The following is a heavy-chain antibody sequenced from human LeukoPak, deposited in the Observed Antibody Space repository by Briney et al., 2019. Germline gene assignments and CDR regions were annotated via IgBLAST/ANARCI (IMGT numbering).Heavy chain of an antibody. D-gene: IGHD3-3*02. CDR3: ARPRKGIRVLDV. V-gene: IGHV1-8*01. CDR1: GYTFTSYD. Sequence: ASVKVSCKASGYTFTSYDINWVRQATGQGLEWMGRMNPNSGNTGYAQKFQGRVTMTRNTSISTAYMELSSLRSEDTAVYYCARPRKGIRVLDVWGQGTTVTVSS. CDR2: MNPNSGNT. J-gene: IGHJ6*02.